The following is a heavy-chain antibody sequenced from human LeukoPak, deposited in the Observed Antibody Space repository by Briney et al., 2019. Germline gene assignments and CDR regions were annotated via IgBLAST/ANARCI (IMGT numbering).Heavy chain of an antibody. Sequence: SETLSLTCAVYGGSFSNYYWSWIRQPPGKGLEWIGEINHSGSTNYNPSLKSRVTISVDTSKNQFSLKLSSVAAADTAVYYCASSPVGATDYWGQGTLVTVSS. J-gene: IGHJ4*02. V-gene: IGHV4-34*01. D-gene: IGHD1-26*01. CDR2: INHSGST. CDR3: ASSPVGATDY. CDR1: GGSFSNYY.